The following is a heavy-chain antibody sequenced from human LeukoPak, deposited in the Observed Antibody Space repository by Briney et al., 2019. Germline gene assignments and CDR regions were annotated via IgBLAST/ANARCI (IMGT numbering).Heavy chain of an antibody. CDR1: GFTFSSYG. J-gene: IGHJ6*04. V-gene: IGHV3-33*01. D-gene: IGHD5-18*01. Sequence: GRSLRLSCAASGFTFSSYGMHWVRQAPGKGLEWMAVIWYDGSNKYYADSVKGRFTISRDNSKNTLYLQMNSLRAEDTAVYYCARDPGQLDYYYGMDVWGKGTTVTVSS. CDR2: IWYDGSNK. CDR3: ARDPGQLDYYYGMDV.